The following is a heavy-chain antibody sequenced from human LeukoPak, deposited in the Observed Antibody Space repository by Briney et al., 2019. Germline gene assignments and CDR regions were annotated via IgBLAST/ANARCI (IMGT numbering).Heavy chain of an antibody. J-gene: IGHJ4*02. CDR3: TTSLAGAVTAVYPFDN. D-gene: IGHD2-21*02. CDR2: IKSKTDGGTT. CDR1: GFTFSNAW. Sequence: GGSLRLSCVASGFTFSNAWMNWVRQPPGQGLEWVGRIKSKTDGGTTDYAAPVKGRITISRNDSTNTLHLQMNSLKTEDTAVYYCTTSLAGAVTAVYPFDNWGQGTLVTVSS. V-gene: IGHV3-15*01.